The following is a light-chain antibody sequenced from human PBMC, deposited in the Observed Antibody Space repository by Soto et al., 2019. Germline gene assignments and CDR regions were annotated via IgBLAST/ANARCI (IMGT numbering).Light chain of an antibody. Sequence: IWLTQCTCTLSLSPGERATLSCRASQGVXSGYLAWDQQKLGEAPRLLTDGASSMARGSPDRLSGSGSATEFTRTISGRQPDDLDAYYCQQYNGDTYTFAQGTKVDI. CDR1: QGVXSGY. V-gene: IGKV3-20*01. CDR2: GAS. CDR3: QQYNGDTYT. J-gene: IGKJ2*01.